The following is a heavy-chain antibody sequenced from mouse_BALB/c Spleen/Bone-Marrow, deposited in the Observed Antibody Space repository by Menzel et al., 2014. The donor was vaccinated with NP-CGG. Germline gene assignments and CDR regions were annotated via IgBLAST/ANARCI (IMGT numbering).Heavy chain of an antibody. J-gene: IGHJ2*01. CDR2: LYPGGGYT. Sequence: QVQLKQSGAELVRPGTSVKISCKASGYTFTNYWLGWVKQRPGHGLEWIGDLYPGGGYTNYNEKFKGKATLTADTSSGTAYMQLSSLTSEDSAVYFCARRGTGVDYWGQGTTLTVSS. CDR1: GYTFTNYW. CDR3: ARRGTGVDY. V-gene: IGHV1-63*02. D-gene: IGHD4-1*01.